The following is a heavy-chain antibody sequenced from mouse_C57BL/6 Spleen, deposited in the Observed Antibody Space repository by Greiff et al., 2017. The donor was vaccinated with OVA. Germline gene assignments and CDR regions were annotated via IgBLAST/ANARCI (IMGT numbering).Heavy chain of an antibody. J-gene: IGHJ4*01. D-gene: IGHD1-1*01. V-gene: IGHV1-15*01. Sequence: VKLQQSGAELVRPGASVTLSCKASGYTFTDYEMHWVKQTPVHGLEWIGAIDPETGGPAYNQKFKGKAILTADKSSSTDYMELRSLTSEDSAVYYCTRFTTVVATENYYAMDYWGQGTSVTVSS. CDR3: TRFTTVVATENYYAMDY. CDR2: IDPETGGP. CDR1: GYTFTDYE.